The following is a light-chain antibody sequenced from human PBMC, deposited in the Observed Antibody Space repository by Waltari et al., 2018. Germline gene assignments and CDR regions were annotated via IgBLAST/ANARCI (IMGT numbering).Light chain of an antibody. CDR2: KDT. CDR3: QSGDYSRSYVV. CDR1: ALPNES. J-gene: IGLJ3*02. Sequence: SYELTQPPSVSVSPGQTARITCPGDALPNESAYWYQQKPGQAPVLGIYKDTERATGIHERFSGSSSGTTVTLIISGVQAEDEADYYCQSGDYSRSYVVLGGGTKLTVL. V-gene: IGLV3-25*03.